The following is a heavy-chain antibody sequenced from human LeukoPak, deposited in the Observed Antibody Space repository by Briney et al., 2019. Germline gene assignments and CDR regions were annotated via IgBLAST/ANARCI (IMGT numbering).Heavy chain of an antibody. J-gene: IGHJ4*02. CDR3: ARDPPNANSSGWYVGGY. CDR1: GFTFSSYA. Sequence: PGGSLRLSCAASGFTFSSYAMHWVRQAPGKGLEWVAVISYDGSNKYYADSVKGRFTISRDNSKNTLYLQMNSLRAEDTAVYYCARDPPNANSSGWYVGGYWGQGTLVTVSS. V-gene: IGHV3-30-3*01. D-gene: IGHD6-19*01. CDR2: ISYDGSNK.